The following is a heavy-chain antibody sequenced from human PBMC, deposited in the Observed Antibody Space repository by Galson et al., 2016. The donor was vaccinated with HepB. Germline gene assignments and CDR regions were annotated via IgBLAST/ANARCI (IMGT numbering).Heavy chain of an antibody. V-gene: IGHV3-48*02. CDR2: ISSSGNTM. J-gene: IGHJ4*02. CDR3: AKGSARLRLRGSYYFDY. Sequence: SLRLSCAASGFIFSTYSLNWVRQAPGKGLEWVSYISSSGNTMYYAESVKGRFTISRDNAKNSLYLQMNSLRDEDTAVYYCAKGSARLRLRGSYYFDYWGQGTLVTVSS. D-gene: IGHD1-26*01. CDR1: GFIFSTYS.